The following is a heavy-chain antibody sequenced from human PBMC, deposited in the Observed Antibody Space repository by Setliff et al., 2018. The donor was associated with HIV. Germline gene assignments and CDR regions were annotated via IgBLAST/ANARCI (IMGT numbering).Heavy chain of an antibody. J-gene: IGHJ4*02. CDR3: ARDHKYYYDSSGLDY. CDR1: GGSITSSTYY. CDR2: IFYSGST. Sequence: PSETLSLTCTVSGGSITSSTYYWDWIRQPPGKGLEWIGSIFYSGSTYYNPSVKSRVTISIDTSKNQFSLRLSSVTVADTAVYYCARDHKYYYDSSGLDYWGQGTLVTVSS. D-gene: IGHD3-22*01. V-gene: IGHV4-39*07.